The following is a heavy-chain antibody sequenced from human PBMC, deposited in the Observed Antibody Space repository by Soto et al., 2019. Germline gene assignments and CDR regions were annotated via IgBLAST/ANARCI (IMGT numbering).Heavy chain of an antibody. Sequence: YKASGDTVTGDYMHWVLQAPGQGLEWMGWINPNSGGTNYAQKFQGWVTMTRDTSISTAYMELSRLRSDDTAVYYCAAEGYNSGWYGYHYWGQGTLVTVSS. CDR1: GDTVTGDY. CDR3: AAEGYNSGWYGYHY. CDR2: INPNSGGT. V-gene: IGHV1-2*04. J-gene: IGHJ4*02. D-gene: IGHD6-19*01.